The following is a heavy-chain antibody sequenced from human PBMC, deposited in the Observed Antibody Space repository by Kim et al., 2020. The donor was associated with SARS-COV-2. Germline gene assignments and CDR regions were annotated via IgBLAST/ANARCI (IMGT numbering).Heavy chain of an antibody. CDR3: ARDRQRAGTGVDY. D-gene: IGHD6-19*01. CDR1: GDSVSSNSAA. J-gene: IGHJ4*02. Sequence: SQTLSLTCDISGDSVSSNSAAWNWIRQSPSRGLEWLGRTYYRSKWYTDYALSVKGRITINPDTSKNQFCLQLNSVTPEDTAVYYCARDRQRAGTGVDYWGQGTLVTVSS. CDR2: TYYRSKWYT. V-gene: IGHV6-1*01.